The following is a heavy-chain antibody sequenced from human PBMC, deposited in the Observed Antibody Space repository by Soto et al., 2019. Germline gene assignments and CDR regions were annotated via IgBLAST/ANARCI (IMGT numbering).Heavy chain of an antibody. J-gene: IGHJ4*02. Sequence: GGSLRLSCAASGFTFGSYSMNWFRQAPGKGLEWVSSISSSSSYIYYADSVKGRFTISRDNAKDSLYLQMNSLRAEDTAVYYCARVHDYGDYSHWGQGTLVTVSS. CDR3: ARVHDYGDYSH. CDR2: ISSSSSYI. D-gene: IGHD4-17*01. V-gene: IGHV3-21*01. CDR1: GFTFGSYS.